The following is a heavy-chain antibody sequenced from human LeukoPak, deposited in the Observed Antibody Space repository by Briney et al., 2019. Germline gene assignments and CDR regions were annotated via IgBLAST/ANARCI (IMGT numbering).Heavy chain of an antibody. Sequence: SETLSLTCTVSGGSISSSSYYWGWIRQPPGKGLEWIGSIYYSGSTYYNPSLKSRVTISVDTSKNQLSLKLSSVTAADTAVYYCARVQITMVRGVITSTQYYFDYWGQGTLVTVSS. CDR3: ARVQITMVRGVITSTQYYFDY. CDR1: GGSISSSSYY. D-gene: IGHD3-10*01. J-gene: IGHJ4*02. CDR2: IYYSGST. V-gene: IGHV4-39*01.